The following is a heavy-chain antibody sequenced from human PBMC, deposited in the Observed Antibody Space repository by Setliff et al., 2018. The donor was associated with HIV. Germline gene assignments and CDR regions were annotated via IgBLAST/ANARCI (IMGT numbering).Heavy chain of an antibody. D-gene: IGHD4-17*01. Sequence: PSETLSLTCAVSGGSISSSSYYWDWTRQPPGKSLEWVGSIFYTGSTNYRPSLESRVIVSLDTSKNQFSLKLSSVTAADTAVYYCTRRDVTTGMDSWGPGILVTVSS. CDR2: IFYTGST. CDR1: GGSISSSSYY. V-gene: IGHV4-39*01. CDR3: TRRDVTTGMDS. J-gene: IGHJ4*02.